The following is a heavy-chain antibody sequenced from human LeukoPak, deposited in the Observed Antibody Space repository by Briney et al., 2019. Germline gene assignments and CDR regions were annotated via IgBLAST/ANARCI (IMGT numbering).Heavy chain of an antibody. V-gene: IGHV3-74*01. CDR3: ASRIPYDSSSY. CDR2: INSDGTNT. CDR1: GFTFSSYG. J-gene: IGHJ4*02. Sequence: HPGGSLRLSCAASGFTFSSYGMHWVRQAPGKGLVWVSLINSDGTNTNYADSVKGRFTNSRDNAKNTLYLQMNSLRAEDTAVYYCASRIPYDSSSYWGQGTLVTVSS. D-gene: IGHD3-22*01.